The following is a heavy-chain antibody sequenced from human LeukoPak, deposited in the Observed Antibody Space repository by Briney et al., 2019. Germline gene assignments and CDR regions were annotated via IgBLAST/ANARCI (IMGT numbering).Heavy chain of an antibody. D-gene: IGHD3-22*01. V-gene: IGHV3-30-3*01. J-gene: IGHJ4*02. CDR1: GFTFSSYA. CDR2: ISYDGSNK. CDR3: ARVPRGVVVN. Sequence: PGGSLRLSCAASGFTFSSYAMHWVRQAPGKGLEWVAVISYDGSNKYYADSVKGRFTISRDNSKNALYLQMNSLRAEDTAVYYCARVPRGVVVNWGQGTLVTVSS.